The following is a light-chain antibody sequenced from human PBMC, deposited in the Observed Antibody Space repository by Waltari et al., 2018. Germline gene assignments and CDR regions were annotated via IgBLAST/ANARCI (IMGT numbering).Light chain of an antibody. CDR2: GAS. Sequence: IVMTQSPATLSVSPGEGATLSCKASQSLSRNLAWYQQKPGQLPRLLIYGASTRATGIPARFSGSGSGTEFTHTISSLQAEDFAVYYCQERGRTFGQGTKVEIK. CDR3: QERGRT. V-gene: IGKV3-15*01. J-gene: IGKJ1*01. CDR1: QSLSRN.